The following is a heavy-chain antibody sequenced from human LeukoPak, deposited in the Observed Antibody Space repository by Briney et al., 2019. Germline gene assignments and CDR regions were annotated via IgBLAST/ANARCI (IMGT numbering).Heavy chain of an antibody. CDR2: INPNSGGT. D-gene: IGHD3-22*01. V-gene: IGHV1-2*02. Sequence: GASVKVSCKASGYTFTDYYMHWVRQAPGEGLEWMGWINPNSGGTNYAQKFQGRVTMTRDTSISTAYMELSRLRSDDTAVYYCARDRRSSGYYSPMGLYYFDYWGQGTLVTVSS. CDR3: ARDRRSSGYYSPMGLYYFDY. J-gene: IGHJ4*02. CDR1: GYTFTDYY.